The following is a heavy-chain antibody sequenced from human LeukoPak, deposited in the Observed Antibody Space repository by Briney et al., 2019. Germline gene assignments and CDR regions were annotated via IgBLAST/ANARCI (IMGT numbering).Heavy chain of an antibody. D-gene: IGHD2-2*01. CDR2: LNPNSGNT. CDR1: GYTFTIYE. CDR3: ARAFSSSSKGGNYYYYMDV. Sequence: ASLKVSCKASGYTFTIYEINWVRQATAQGLEWMGWLNPNSGNTGYAQKFQGRVTMTRNTSISTAYMELSSLRSEDTAVCYCARAFSSSSKGGNYYYYMDVWGKGTTVTVSS. V-gene: IGHV1-8*01. J-gene: IGHJ6*03.